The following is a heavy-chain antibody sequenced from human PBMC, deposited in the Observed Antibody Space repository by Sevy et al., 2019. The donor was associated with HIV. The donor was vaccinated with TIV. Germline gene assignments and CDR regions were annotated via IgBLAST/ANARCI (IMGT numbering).Heavy chain of an antibody. Sequence: GGSLRLSCAASGFTFSNFWISWVRQAPEKGLEWVGRIKSNADGGTADYAARFKGEFTISRDDSKNTLFLQMSSLKTEDTAVYYCATGGTAEAFDVWGPGTMVTVSS. D-gene: IGHD1-1*01. CDR1: GFTFSNFW. CDR2: IKSNADGGTA. J-gene: IGHJ3*01. CDR3: ATGGTAEAFDV. V-gene: IGHV3-15*01.